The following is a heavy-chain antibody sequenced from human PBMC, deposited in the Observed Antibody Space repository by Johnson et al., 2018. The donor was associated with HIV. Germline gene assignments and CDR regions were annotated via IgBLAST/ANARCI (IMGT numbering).Heavy chain of an antibody. Sequence: QVQLVESGGGVVQPGGSLRLSCAASGITFSSYGMHWVRQAPGRGLEWVAFIRYDGSNKYYADSVKGRFTISRDNSKNTLDLQMNSQRAEDTAVYYCAKEVPVYSYGYYDAFDIWGQGTMVTVSS. J-gene: IGHJ3*02. CDR1: GITFSSYG. D-gene: IGHD5-18*01. CDR3: AKEVPVYSYGYYDAFDI. V-gene: IGHV3-30*02. CDR2: IRYDGSNK.